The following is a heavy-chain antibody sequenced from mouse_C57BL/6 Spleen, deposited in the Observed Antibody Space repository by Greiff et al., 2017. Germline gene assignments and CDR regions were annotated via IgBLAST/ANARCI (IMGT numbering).Heavy chain of an antibody. CDR2: IDPSDSYT. Sequence: QVQLQQSGAELVMPGASVKLSCKASGYTFTSYWMHWVKQRPGQGLEWIGEIDPSDSYTNYNQKFKGKSTLTVDKSSSTAYMQLSSLTSEDSAVYYCARRWLLRGYYAMDYWGQGTSVTVSS. J-gene: IGHJ4*01. V-gene: IGHV1-69*01. CDR3: ARRWLLRGYYAMDY. D-gene: IGHD2-3*01. CDR1: GYTFTSYW.